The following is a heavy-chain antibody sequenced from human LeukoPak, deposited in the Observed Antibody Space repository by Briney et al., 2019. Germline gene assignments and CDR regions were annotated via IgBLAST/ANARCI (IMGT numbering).Heavy chain of an antibody. CDR2: IHTSGSS. Sequence: SEALSLTCNVSGDSMSNYYWNWVRQPAGKGLEWIGLIHTSGSSNYHPSLKSRVTMSVETSKNRVTLRLISVTAADTAIYYCAGRSTGVRGVNGWFDPWGQGTLVIVSS. V-gene: IGHV4-4*07. CDR1: GDSMSNYY. J-gene: IGHJ5*02. CDR3: AGRSTGVRGVNGWFDP. D-gene: IGHD3-10*01.